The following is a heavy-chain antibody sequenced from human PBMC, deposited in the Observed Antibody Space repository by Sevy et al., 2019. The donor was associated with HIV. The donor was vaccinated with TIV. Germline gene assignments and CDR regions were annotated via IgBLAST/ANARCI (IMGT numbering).Heavy chain of an antibody. J-gene: IGHJ4*02. D-gene: IGHD3-9*01. CDR3: ARGGDILTGSVPDY. Sequence: SHTLSLTCAVYGGSFSGYYWSWIRQPPGKGLEWIGEINHSGSTNYNPSLKSRVTISVDTSKNQFSLKLSSVTAADTAVYYCARGGDILTGSVPDYWGQGTLVTVSS. CDR2: INHSGST. CDR1: GGSFSGYY. V-gene: IGHV4-34*01.